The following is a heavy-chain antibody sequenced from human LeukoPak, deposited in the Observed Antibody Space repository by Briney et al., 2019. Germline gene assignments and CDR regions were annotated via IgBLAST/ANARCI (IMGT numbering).Heavy chain of an antibody. Sequence: GRSLRLSCAASGFTFSSYAMSWVRQAPGKGLEWVSAISGSGGSTYYADSVKGRFTISRDNSKNTLYLQMNSLRAEDTAIYYCSNSYGGRPVDYWGQGTLVTVSS. D-gene: IGHD4/OR15-4a*01. J-gene: IGHJ4*02. CDR3: SNSYGGRPVDY. CDR2: ISGSGGST. V-gene: IGHV3-23*01. CDR1: GFTFSSYA.